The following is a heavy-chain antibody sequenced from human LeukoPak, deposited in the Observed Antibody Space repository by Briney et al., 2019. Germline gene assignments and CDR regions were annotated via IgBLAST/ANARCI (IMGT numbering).Heavy chain of an antibody. CDR2: IYSSGST. CDR1: GASIGDSY. D-gene: IGHD3-10*01. V-gene: IGHV4-4*07. J-gene: IGHJ4*02. Sequence: SETLSLTCTVSGASIGDSYFSWIRQSAGKGLEWIGRIYSSGSTNYNPSLKSRVTMSLDTSKNQFSLKLTSVTAADTAVYYCARGYFYGSGTYTLGYWGQGTLVTVSS. CDR3: ARGYFYGSGTYTLGY.